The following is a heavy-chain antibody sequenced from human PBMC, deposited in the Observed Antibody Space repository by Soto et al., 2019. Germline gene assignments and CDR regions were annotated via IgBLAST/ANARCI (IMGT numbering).Heavy chain of an antibody. V-gene: IGHV5-10-1*01. D-gene: IGHD1-26*01. J-gene: IGHJ3*02. CDR1: GYSFTSYW. Sequence: GESLKISCKGSGYSFTSYWISWVRQMPGKGLEWMGRIDPSDSYTNYSPSFQGHVTISADKSISTAYLQWSSLKASDTAMYYCARHEGELLPNDDFDIWGQGTMVTVSS. CDR2: IDPSDSYT. CDR3: ARHEGELLPNDDFDI.